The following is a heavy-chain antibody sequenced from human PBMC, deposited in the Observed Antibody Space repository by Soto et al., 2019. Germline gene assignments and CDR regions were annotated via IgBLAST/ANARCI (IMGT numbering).Heavy chain of an antibody. CDR2: IYYSGST. V-gene: IGHV4-59*01. CDR1: GFNISSYY. J-gene: IGHJ4*02. D-gene: IGHD3-9*01. CDR3: ARRNILTGRTPLFDY. Sequence: SETLSLTCTFSGFNISSYYWSWIRQPPGKGLEWIGYIYYSGSTNYNPSLKSRVTISVDTSKNHFSLKLSSVTAADTAMYYCARRNILTGRTPLFDYWGQGTLVTVSS.